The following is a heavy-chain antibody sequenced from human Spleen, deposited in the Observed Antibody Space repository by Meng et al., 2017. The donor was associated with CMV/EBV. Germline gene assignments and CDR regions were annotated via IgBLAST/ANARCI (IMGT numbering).Heavy chain of an antibody. CDR3: ARHVNLVRVQLADFGY. CDR2: IYYSGST. CDR1: DGSISSSSYY. Sequence: SATLTLTCTVSDGSISSSSYYRSWIRQPPGKGLAWIGSIYYSGSTYHNPSLKSRVTISVDTSKNQFSLKLSSVTAADTAVYYCARHVNLVRVQLADFGYWGQGTLVTVSS. V-gene: IGHV4-39*01. D-gene: IGHD6-6*01. J-gene: IGHJ4*02.